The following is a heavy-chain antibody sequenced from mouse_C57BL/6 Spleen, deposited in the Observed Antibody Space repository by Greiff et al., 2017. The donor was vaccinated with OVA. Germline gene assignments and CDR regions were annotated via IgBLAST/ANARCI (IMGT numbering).Heavy chain of an antibody. D-gene: IGHD4-1*01. V-gene: IGHV1-80*01. CDR1: GYAFSSYW. CDR2: IYPGDGDT. Sequence: QVQLQQSGAELVKPGASVKISCKASGYAFSSYWMNWVKQRPGKGLEWIGQIYPGDGDTNYNGKFKGKATLTADKSSSTAYMQLSSLTSEDSAVDCCARGNWDGRYYFDYWGQGTTLTVSS. CDR3: ARGNWDGRYYFDY. J-gene: IGHJ2*01.